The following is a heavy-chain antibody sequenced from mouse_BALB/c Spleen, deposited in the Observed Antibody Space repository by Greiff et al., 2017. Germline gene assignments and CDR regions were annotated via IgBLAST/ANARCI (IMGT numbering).Heavy chain of an antibody. J-gene: IGHJ3*01. V-gene: IGHV1S56*01. D-gene: IGHD2-1*01. Sequence: VQLQESGPELVKPGALVKISCKASGYTFTSYDINWVKQRPGQGLEWIGRIYPGDGSTKYNEKFKGKATLTADKSSSTAYMQLSSLTSENSAVYVCARCGSTMLTAARVAYWGQGTLVTVSA. CDR3: ARCGSTMLTAARVAY. CDR1: GYTFTSYD. CDR2: IYPGDGST.